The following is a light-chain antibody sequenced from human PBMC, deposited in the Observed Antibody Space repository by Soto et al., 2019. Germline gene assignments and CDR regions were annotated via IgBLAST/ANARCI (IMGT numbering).Light chain of an antibody. Sequence: QAVVTQPPSASGTPGQRVTISCSGGTSNIGTNPVNWYRQLPGTAPQLLLYSDVQRPSGVPDRVSGSKSGTSASLAIRGLQSEDEADYFCAVWDDSLSALLFGGGTQLTVL. CDR1: TSNIGTNP. CDR3: AVWDDSLSALL. V-gene: IGLV1-44*01. CDR2: SDV. J-gene: IGLJ2*01.